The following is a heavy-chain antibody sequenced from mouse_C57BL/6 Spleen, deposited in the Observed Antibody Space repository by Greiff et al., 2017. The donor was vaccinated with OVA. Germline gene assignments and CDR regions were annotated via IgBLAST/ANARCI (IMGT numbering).Heavy chain of an antibody. J-gene: IGHJ1*03. D-gene: IGHD4-1*01. V-gene: IGHV5-16*01. Sequence: EVKLMESEGGLVQPGSSMKLFCTASGFTFSDYYMAWVRQVPEKGLEWVANINYDGSSTYYLDSLKSRFIISRDNAKNILYLQMSSLKSEDTATYYCARGNWDGYFDVWGTGTTVTVSS. CDR1: GFTFSDYY. CDR2: INYDGSST. CDR3: ARGNWDGYFDV.